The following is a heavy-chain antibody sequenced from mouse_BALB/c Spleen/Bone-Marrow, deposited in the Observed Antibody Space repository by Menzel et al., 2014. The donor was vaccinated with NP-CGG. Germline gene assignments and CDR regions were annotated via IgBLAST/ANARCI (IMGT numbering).Heavy chain of an antibody. CDR1: GYTFTSYW. CDR3: ARFYDGYYLPRDY. J-gene: IGHJ2*01. D-gene: IGHD2-3*01. V-gene: IGHV1-7*01. CDR2: INPSTGYT. Sequence: QVQLQQSGAELAKPGASVKMSCKASGYTFTSYWIHWIKQRPGQGLEWLGYINPSTGYTEYNQKFKDKATLTADKSSSTAYMQLTSLTSDVSAVYYCARFYDGYYLPRDYWGQGTTLTVSS.